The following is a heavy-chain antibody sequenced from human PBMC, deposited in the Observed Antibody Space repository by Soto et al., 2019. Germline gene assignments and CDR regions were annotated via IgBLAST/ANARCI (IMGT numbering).Heavy chain of an antibody. CDR3: AKDRRGNYYGSGSVYFED. CDR1: GFTFSSYG. V-gene: IGHV3-30*18. D-gene: IGHD3-10*01. Sequence: GGSLRLSCAASGFTFSSYGMHWVRQAPGKGLEWVAVISYDGSNKYYADSVKGRFTISRDNSKNTLYLQMNSLRAEDTAVYYCAKDRRGNYYGSGSVYFEDWGQGTLVTASS. CDR2: ISYDGSNK. J-gene: IGHJ4*02.